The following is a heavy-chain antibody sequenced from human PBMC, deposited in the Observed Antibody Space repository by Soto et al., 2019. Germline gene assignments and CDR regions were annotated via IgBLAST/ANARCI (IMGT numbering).Heavy chain of an antibody. V-gene: IGHV3-23*01. CDR1: GFTFSSYA. CDR2: ISGSGGST. Sequence: PGGSLRLSCAASGFTFSSYAMSWVRQAPGKGLEWVSAISGSGGSTYYADSVKGRFTISRDNSMNTLYLQMNSLRAEDTVVYYCAKDTTHFDWLLSPFDYWGQGTLVTVSS. J-gene: IGHJ4*02. CDR3: AKDTTHFDWLLSPFDY. D-gene: IGHD3-9*01.